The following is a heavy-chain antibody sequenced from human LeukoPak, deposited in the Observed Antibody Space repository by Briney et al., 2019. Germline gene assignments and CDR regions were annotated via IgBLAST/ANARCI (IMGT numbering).Heavy chain of an antibody. D-gene: IGHD3-10*01. V-gene: IGHV1-2*02. CDR3: ARELIWFGELLRDY. Sequence: ASVKVSCKASGYTFTGYYMHWVRQAPGQGLEWMGWINPNSGGTNYAQKFQGRVTMTRDTSIGTAYMELSRLRSDDTAVYYCARELIWFGELLRDYWGQGTLVTVSS. J-gene: IGHJ4*02. CDR2: INPNSGGT. CDR1: GYTFTGYY.